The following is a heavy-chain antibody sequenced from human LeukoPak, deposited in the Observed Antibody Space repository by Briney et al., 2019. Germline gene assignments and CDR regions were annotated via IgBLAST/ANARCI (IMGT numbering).Heavy chain of an antibody. D-gene: IGHD6-19*01. J-gene: IGHJ4*02. Sequence: GGSLRLSCAASGFTFSSYEMNWVRQAPGKGLEWVPYISSSGSTIYYADSVKGRFTISRDNAKNSLYLQMNSLRAEDTAVYYCARISSLAVAGLNWGQGTVVTVSS. V-gene: IGHV3-48*03. CDR3: ARISSLAVAGLN. CDR2: ISSSGSTI. CDR1: GFTFSSYE.